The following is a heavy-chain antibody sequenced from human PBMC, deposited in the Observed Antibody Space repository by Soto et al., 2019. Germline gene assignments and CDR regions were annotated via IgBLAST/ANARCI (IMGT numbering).Heavy chain of an antibody. CDR3: AKPPGEEGAYGMDV. V-gene: IGHV3-30*18. D-gene: IGHD1-26*01. CDR1: GFTFSSYG. Sequence: QVQLVESGGGVVQPGRSLRLSCAASGFTFSSYGMHWVRQAPGKGLEWVAVITYDGSTKDYADSVKGRFTISRDNSKDTLYLQMNSQRAEDTAVYYCAKPPGEEGAYGMDVWGQGTTVTVSS. J-gene: IGHJ6*02. CDR2: ITYDGSTK.